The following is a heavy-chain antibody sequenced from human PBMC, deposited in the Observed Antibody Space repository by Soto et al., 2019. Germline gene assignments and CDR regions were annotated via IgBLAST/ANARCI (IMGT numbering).Heavy chain of an antibody. J-gene: IGHJ6*02. CDR2: ISGSGGST. CDR1: GFTFSSYA. V-gene: IGHV3-23*01. D-gene: IGHD1-26*01. CDR3: AKDGWELLGYYGMDV. Sequence: GGSLRLSCAASGFTFSSYAMSWVRQAPGKGQEWVSAISGSGGSTYYADSVKGRFTISRDNSNNTLYLQMNSLRAEDTAVYYCAKDGWELLGYYGMDVWGQGTTVTVSS.